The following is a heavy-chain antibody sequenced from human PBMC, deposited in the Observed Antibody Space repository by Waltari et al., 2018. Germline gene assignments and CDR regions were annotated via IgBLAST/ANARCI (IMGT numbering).Heavy chain of an antibody. J-gene: IGHJ4*02. D-gene: IGHD1-20*01. CDR2: RRYVGSNN. CDR1: GFTFSSYG. CDR3: AKDWPNNWNYDDY. Sequence: QVQLVESGGGVVQPGGSLRLSCAASGFTFSSYGMHWVRQAPGKGLEWVAFRRYVGSNNYYGDSVKGRFTISRDNSKNTLYLQMNSLRAEDTAVYYCAKDWPNNWNYDDYWGQGTLVTVSS. V-gene: IGHV3-30*02.